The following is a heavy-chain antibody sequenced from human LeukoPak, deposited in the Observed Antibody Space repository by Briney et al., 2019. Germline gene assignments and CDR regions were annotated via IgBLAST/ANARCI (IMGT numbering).Heavy chain of an antibody. D-gene: IGHD2-8*01. V-gene: IGHV3-48*03. CDR1: GFSLTTYP. CDR3: ARDIVNGPFVTSLES. Sequence: PGGSLRLSCAASGFSLTTYPMNWIRQVPGKGLEWVSHISSDGNTEYYADSVRVRFTMSRDNAKNSLDLHMNNPRTEDTAVYYCARDIVNGPFVTSLESWGQGALVTVSS. CDR2: ISSDGNTE. J-gene: IGHJ4*02.